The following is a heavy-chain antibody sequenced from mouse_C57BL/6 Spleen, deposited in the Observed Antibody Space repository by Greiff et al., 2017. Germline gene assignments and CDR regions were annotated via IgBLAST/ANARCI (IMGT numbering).Heavy chain of an antibody. CDR3: AQCRSRCAY. D-gene: IGHD6-1*01. Sequence: QVQLQQPGAELVRPGSSVKLSCKASGYTFTRYWMDWVKQRPGQGLEWIGNIYPSDSETHYNQQFKDKATLTVDKSSSTAYVQLSRLTSEVSAVYYCAQCRSRCAYWGQGTLVTVSA. V-gene: IGHV1-61*01. CDR2: IYPSDSET. J-gene: IGHJ3*01. CDR1: GYTFTRYW.